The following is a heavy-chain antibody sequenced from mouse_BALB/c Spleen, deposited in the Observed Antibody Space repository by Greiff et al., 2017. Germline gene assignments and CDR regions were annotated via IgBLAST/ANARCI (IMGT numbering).Heavy chain of an antibody. D-gene: IGHD2-1*01. V-gene: IGHV10-3*03. CDR3: VREDGNYTMDY. J-gene: IGHJ4*01. CDR2: IRSKSNNYAT. Sequence: EVQGVESGGGLVQPKGSLKLSCAASGFTFNTYAMHWVCQAPGKGLEWVARIRSKSNNYATYYADSVKDRFTISRDDSQSMLYLQMNNLKTEDTAMYYCVREDGNYTMDYWGQGTSVTVSS. CDR1: GFTFNTYA.